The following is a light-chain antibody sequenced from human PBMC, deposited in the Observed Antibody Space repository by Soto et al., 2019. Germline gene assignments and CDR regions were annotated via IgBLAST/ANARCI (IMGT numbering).Light chain of an antibody. CDR3: RSYTTSNPLV. CDR2: DVS. V-gene: IGLV2-14*01. Sequence: QSALTQPASVSGSPGQSITISCTGTSGDIGGYNYVSWYQQHPGKAPKLMIYDVSDRPSGVSNRFSGSKSGNTASLTISGLRSEYEADYYCRSYTTSNPLVFGGGTKVTVL. J-gene: IGLJ2*01. CDR1: SGDIGGYNY.